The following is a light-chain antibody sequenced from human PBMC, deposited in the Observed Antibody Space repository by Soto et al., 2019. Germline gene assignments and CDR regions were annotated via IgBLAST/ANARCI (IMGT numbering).Light chain of an antibody. Sequence: EIVLTQSPGTLSLSPGERATLSCRASQSVSSSYLAWYQQKPGQAPRLLMYGASSRATGIPDRFSGSGSGTDFTLTISRLEPEEFAVYYCQQYGSSSLSFGGGTKVDIK. V-gene: IGKV3-20*01. CDR3: QQYGSSSLS. CDR1: QSVSSSY. J-gene: IGKJ4*01. CDR2: GAS.